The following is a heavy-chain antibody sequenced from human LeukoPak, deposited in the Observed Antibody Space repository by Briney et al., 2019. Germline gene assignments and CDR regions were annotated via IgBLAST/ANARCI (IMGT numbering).Heavy chain of an antibody. D-gene: IGHD1-1*01. V-gene: IGHV3-33*01. CDR1: GFTFSSYG. J-gene: IGHJ4*02. CDR3: ARDRWNDEAPPLGY. CDR2: IWYDGSNK. Sequence: GGSLRLSCAASGFTFSSYGMHWVRQAPGKGLEWVAVIWYDGSNKYYADSVKGRFTISRDNSKNTLYLQMNSLRAEDTAVYYWARDRWNDEAPPLGYWGQGTLVTVSS.